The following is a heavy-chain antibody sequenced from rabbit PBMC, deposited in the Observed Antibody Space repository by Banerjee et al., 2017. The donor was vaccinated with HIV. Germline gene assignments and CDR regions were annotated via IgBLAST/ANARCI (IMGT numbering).Heavy chain of an antibody. J-gene: IGHJ2*01. V-gene: IGHV1S40*01. D-gene: IGHD4-1*01. CDR2: IYSESSGSS. CDR1: GFSFSGTYY. Sequence: QSLEESGGDLVKPGASLTLTCTASGFSFSGTYYMCWVRQAPGKGLEWIACIYSESSGSSYYASWAKGRFTISKTSSTTVTLQMTSLTAADTATYFCATYVSGWGTNGINPWGPGTLVTVS. CDR3: ATYVSGWGTNGINP.